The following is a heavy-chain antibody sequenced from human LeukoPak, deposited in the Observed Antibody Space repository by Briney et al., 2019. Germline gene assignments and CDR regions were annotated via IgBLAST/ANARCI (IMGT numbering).Heavy chain of an antibody. CDR2: ISNSGGST. V-gene: IGHV3-23*01. Sequence: GGSLRLSCSASGFTSSSYALSWVRQAPGKGLQWVSAISNSGGSTYYADSVKGRFTISRDNSKNTLSLQMNSLRADDTALYYCAKGHVDTAMALFDYWGQGTLVTVSS. CDR3: AKGHVDTAMALFDY. J-gene: IGHJ4*02. D-gene: IGHD5-18*01. CDR1: GFTSSSYA.